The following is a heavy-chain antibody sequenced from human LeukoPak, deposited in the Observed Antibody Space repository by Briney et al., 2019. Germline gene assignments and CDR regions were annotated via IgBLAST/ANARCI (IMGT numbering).Heavy chain of an antibody. CDR1: GFTFSSYG. V-gene: IGHV3-30*02. D-gene: IGHD4-17*01. CDR2: IRYDGSNK. J-gene: IGHJ6*03. Sequence: PGGSLRLSCAASGFTFSSYGMHWVRQAPGKGLEWVAFIRYDGSNKYYADSVKGRFTISRDNSKNTLYLQMNSLRAEDTAVYYCANAHEDYGDYLKTVYYSYYYRDVWGKGTTVTVS. CDR3: ANAHEDYGDYLKTVYYSYYYRDV.